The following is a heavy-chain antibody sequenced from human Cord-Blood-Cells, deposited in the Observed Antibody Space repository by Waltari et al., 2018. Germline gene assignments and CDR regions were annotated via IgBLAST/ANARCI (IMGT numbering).Heavy chain of an antibody. CDR1: GYTFTSYA. CDR3: ARDQGGDYDAFDI. V-gene: IGHV1-3*01. J-gene: IGHJ3*02. Sequence: QVQLVQSGAEAKKPGASVKVSCKASGYTFTSYAMHWVRQAPGQRLEWMGWINAGNGNTKYSQKFQGRVTITRDTSASTAYMELSSLRSEDTAVYYCARDQGGDYDAFDIWGQGTMVTVSS. D-gene: IGHD2-21*02. CDR2: INAGNGNT.